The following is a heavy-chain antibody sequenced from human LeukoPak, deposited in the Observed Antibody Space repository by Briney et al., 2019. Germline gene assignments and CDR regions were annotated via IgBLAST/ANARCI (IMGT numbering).Heavy chain of an antibody. V-gene: IGHV3-23*01. Sequence: GGSLRLSCAASGFTFSSYAMSWVRQAPGKGLEWVSATSGSGGSTYYADSVKGRFTISRDNSKNTLCLQMNSLRAEDTAVYYCAKVGLLWFGELSWFDPWGQGTLVTVSS. CDR2: TSGSGGST. CDR1: GFTFSSYA. J-gene: IGHJ5*02. D-gene: IGHD3-10*01. CDR3: AKVGLLWFGELSWFDP.